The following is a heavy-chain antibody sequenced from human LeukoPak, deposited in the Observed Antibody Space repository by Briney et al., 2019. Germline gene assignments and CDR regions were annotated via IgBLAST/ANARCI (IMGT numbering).Heavy chain of an antibody. CDR3: TTDWGIAAARAHFDY. V-gene: IGHV3-21*03. CDR1: GFTFSNYA. CDR2: ISSSSSYI. Sequence: GGSLRLSCAASGFTFSNYAMTWVRQAPGKGLEWVSSISSSSSYIYYADSVKGLFTISRDNAKNSLYLQMNSLRAEDTAVYYCTTDWGIAAARAHFDYWGQGTLVTVSS. J-gene: IGHJ4*02. D-gene: IGHD6-13*01.